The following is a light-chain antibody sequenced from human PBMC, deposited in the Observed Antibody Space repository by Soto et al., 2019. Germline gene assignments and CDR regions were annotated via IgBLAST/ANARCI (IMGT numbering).Light chain of an antibody. V-gene: IGKV3-11*01. J-gene: IGKJ4*01. Sequence: EIVLTQSPVTLSLSPGERATLSSRASQSVSSYLVWYQQKPGQAPRLLIYDASNRATGIPARFSGSGSGTDFTLTISSLEPEDFAVYYCQQHSNWQITFGGGTKVEIK. CDR3: QQHSNWQIT. CDR1: QSVSSY. CDR2: DAS.